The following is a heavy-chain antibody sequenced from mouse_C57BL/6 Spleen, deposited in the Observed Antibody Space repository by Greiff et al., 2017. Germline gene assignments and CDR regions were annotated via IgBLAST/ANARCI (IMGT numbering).Heavy chain of an antibody. CDR2: ISNGGGST. J-gene: IGHJ4*01. Sequence: QLVESGGGLVQPGGSLKLSCASSGFTFSDYYMSWVRQTPEKRLEWVASISNGGGSTYYPDTVKGRFTISRDTAKNTLYLQISSLKSEDTGMYYCARHGGDYAWGQGTSVTVSS. CDR1: GFTFSDYY. V-gene: IGHV5-12*01. CDR3: ARHGGDYA. D-gene: IGHD2-4*01.